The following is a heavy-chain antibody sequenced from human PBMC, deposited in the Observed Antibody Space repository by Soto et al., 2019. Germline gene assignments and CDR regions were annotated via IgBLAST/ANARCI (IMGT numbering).Heavy chain of an antibody. D-gene: IGHD3-10*01. CDR1: GDTFTNFG. V-gene: IGHV1-18*01. J-gene: IGHJ5*02. CDR2: IATYNSNR. CDR3: ARVVRGVVNWFDP. Sequence: HLVQSGPEVKKPGASITVSCKTSGDTFTNFGLSWVRRAPGQGLEWMGWIATYNSNRNYAQKFQGRLTLTTDTSTSTAYMELKNLAYDDTAVYYCARVVRGVVNWFDPWCQGTLVTVSS.